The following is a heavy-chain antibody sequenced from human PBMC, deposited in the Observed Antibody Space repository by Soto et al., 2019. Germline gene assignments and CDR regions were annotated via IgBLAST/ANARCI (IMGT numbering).Heavy chain of an antibody. J-gene: IGHJ4*02. CDR2: ISYDGSNK. Sequence: PGGSLRLSCAASGFTFSSYGMHWVRQAPGKGLEWVAVISYDGSNKYYADSVKGRFTISRDNSKNTLYLQMNSLRAEDTAVYYCAKDPGDSSGYSYFDYWGQRTPVTVSS. CDR1: GFTFSSYG. V-gene: IGHV3-30*18. D-gene: IGHD3-22*01. CDR3: AKDPGDSSGYSYFDY.